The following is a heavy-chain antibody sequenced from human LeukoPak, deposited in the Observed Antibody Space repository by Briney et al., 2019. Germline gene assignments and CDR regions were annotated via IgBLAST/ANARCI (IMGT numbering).Heavy chain of an antibody. CDR2: INHSGST. Sequence: SETLSLTCTVSGGSISSSSYYWGWIRQPPGKGLEWIGEINHSGSTNYNPSLKSRVTISVDTSKNQFSLELSSVTAADTAVYYCARCSGSNSTRNYFDYWGQGTLVTVSS. CDR3: ARCSGSNSTRNYFDY. CDR1: GGSISSSSYY. V-gene: IGHV4-39*07. J-gene: IGHJ4*02. D-gene: IGHD3-10*01.